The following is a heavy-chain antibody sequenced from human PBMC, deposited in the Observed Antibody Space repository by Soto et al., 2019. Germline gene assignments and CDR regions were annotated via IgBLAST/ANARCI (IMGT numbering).Heavy chain of an antibody. J-gene: IGHJ6*04. CDR3: ARENSSSGDYYGTDV. D-gene: IGHD6-6*01. CDR2: INHSGST. Sequence: PAETLSLTCSVYGGSFSGYYWSWIRQPPGKGLEWIGEINHSGSTNYNPSLKSRVTISVDTSKNQSSLKLRSVTAADTDLYYCARENSSSGDYYGTDVWGKGTMVTVSS. V-gene: IGHV4-34*01. CDR1: GGSFSGYY.